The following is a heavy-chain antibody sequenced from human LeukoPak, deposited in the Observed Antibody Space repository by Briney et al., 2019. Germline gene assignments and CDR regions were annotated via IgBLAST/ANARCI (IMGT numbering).Heavy chain of an antibody. V-gene: IGHV3-7*01. Sequence: GGSLRLSCAASGFTFSSYGVHWVRQAPGKGLEWVANIKQDGSEKYYVDSVKGRFTISRDNAKNSLYLQMNSLRAEDTAVYYCARVRGVTRYYFDYWGQGTLVTVSS. CDR1: GFTFSSYG. CDR2: IKQDGSEK. J-gene: IGHJ4*02. D-gene: IGHD4-11*01. CDR3: ARVRGVTRYYFDY.